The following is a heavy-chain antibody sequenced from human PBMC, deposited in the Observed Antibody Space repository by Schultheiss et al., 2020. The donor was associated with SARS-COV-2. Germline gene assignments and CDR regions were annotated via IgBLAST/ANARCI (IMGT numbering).Heavy chain of an antibody. D-gene: IGHD4-17*01. CDR2: ISGSGGST. Sequence: GGSLRLSCAASGFTFSSYAMSWVRQAPGKGLQWVSVISGSGGSTYYADSVKGRFTISRDNSKNTLYLQMNSLKTEDTAVYYCTTDSDLTVTTYSFDYWGQGTLVTVSS. J-gene: IGHJ4*02. CDR1: GFTFSSYA. V-gene: IGHV3-23*01. CDR3: TTDSDLTVTTYSFDY.